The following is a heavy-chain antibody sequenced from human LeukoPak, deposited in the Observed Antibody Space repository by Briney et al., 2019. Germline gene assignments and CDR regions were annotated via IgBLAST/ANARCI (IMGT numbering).Heavy chain of an antibody. V-gene: IGHV1-8*03. CDR2: MNPNSGNT. D-gene: IGHD6-6*01. CDR3: ARVSKQLVLNYYYYYYMDV. CDR1: GYTFTSYD. Sequence: ASVKVSCKASGYTFTSYDINWVRQSTGQGLEWMGWMNPNSGNTGYAQKFQGRVTITRNTSISTAYMELSSLRSEDTAVYYCARVSKQLVLNYYYYYYMDVWGKGTTVTVSS. J-gene: IGHJ6*03.